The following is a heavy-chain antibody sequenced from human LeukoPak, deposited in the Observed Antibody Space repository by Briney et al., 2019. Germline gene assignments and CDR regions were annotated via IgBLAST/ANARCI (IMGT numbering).Heavy chain of an antibody. J-gene: IGHJ4*02. CDR1: GYTFTSYA. D-gene: IGHD5-12*01. Sequence: ASVKVSCKASGYTFTSYAMHWVRQAPGQRLEWMGWINAGNGNTKYSQEFQGRVTITRDTSASTAYMELSSLRSEDMAAYYCARAVATMSYYFDYWGQGTLVTVSS. CDR2: INAGNGNT. V-gene: IGHV1-3*03. CDR3: ARAVATMSYYFDY.